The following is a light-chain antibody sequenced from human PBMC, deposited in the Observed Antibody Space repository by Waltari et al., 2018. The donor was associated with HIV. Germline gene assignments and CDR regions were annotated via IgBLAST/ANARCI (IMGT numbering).Light chain of an antibody. CDR2: EVN. CDR3: SSFSSGNSLEV. V-gene: IGLV2-14*01. CDR1: SSDVGGFNS. J-gene: IGLJ1*01. Sequence: HSALTQPASVSGSPGQTVTLSCSGTSSDVGGFNSVSWYQQHPGKAPKLMIYEVNNRPSRISSRFSGSKSGNTAYLTISGLQAEDEADYYCSSFSSGNSLEVFGTGTKVTFL.